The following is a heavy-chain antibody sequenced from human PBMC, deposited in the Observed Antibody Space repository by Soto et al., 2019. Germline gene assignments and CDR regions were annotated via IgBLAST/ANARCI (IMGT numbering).Heavy chain of an antibody. Sequence: EVQPVESGGGLVQPGGSLRLSCAASEFTFSSYSMNWVRQAPGKGLEWVSYIDSGSSTTYYADSVKGRFTISRDNAKNSLYLQMNSLRAEDTAVYYCGRVSGWYAHYWGQGTLVTVSS. D-gene: IGHD6-19*01. J-gene: IGHJ4*02. CDR1: EFTFSSYS. V-gene: IGHV3-48*01. CDR3: GRVSGWYAHY. CDR2: IDSGSSTT.